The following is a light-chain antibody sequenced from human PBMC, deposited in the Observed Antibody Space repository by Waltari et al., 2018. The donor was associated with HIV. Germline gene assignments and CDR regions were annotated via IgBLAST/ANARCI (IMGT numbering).Light chain of an antibody. CDR3: VLYMGSGLWV. J-gene: IGLJ3*02. Sequence: QTVVTQAPSFSVSPGGTVTLTCGLTSGSVSPSYYPSWYQQTPGQAPRTLIHSTNTRSSGVPDRFSGSIVGNKAALTITGAQADDESDYYCVLYMGSGLWVFGGGTKLTVL. V-gene: IGLV8-61*01. CDR1: SGSVSPSYY. CDR2: STN.